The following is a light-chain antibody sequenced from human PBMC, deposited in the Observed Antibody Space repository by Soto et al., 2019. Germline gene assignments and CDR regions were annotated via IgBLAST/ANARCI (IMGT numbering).Light chain of an antibody. V-gene: IGKV3-20*01. CDR3: QQGPA. CDR1: QSVSSSY. J-gene: IGKJ3*01. Sequence: EIVMTQSPGTLSSSPGERATLSCRASQSVSSSYLAWYQQKPGQAPRLLIYGASSRATGIPDRFSGSGSGTDFTLTISRLEPEDVAVYCCQQGPAFGPGTKVDIK. CDR2: GAS.